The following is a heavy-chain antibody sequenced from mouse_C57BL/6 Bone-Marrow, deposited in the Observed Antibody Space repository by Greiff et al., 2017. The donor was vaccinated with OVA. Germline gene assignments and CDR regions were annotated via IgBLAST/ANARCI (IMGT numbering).Heavy chain of an antibody. Sequence: VQLQQSGAELMKPGASVKLSCKATGYTFTGYWIEWVKQRPGHGLEWIGEILPGSGSTNYNEKFKGKATFTADTSSNTAYRQLSSLTNEDSARYYCASRWGSGGHYGTLYFDVWGTGTTVTVSS. J-gene: IGHJ1*03. CDR3: ASRWGSGGHYGTLYFDV. V-gene: IGHV1-9*01. D-gene: IGHD2-1*01. CDR1: GYTFTGYW. CDR2: ILPGSGST.